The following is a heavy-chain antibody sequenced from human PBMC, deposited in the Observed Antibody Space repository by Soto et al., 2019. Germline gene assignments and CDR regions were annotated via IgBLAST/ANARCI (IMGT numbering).Heavy chain of an antibody. Sequence: QVQLAQSGAEMTKPGSSVKVSCRASGGSFSDFAFSWVRQAPGQGLEWMGGIIPMFAATKYAQRLQDRVTITADESTNTVYLALNSLTSEDTAIYYYARGAIVAVPAALSSYHDYTNYRFDSWGLGTLVTVSS. V-gene: IGHV1-69*01. CDR2: IIPMFAAT. D-gene: IGHD2-15*01. CDR3: ARGAIVAVPAALSSYHDYTNYRFDS. CDR1: GGSFSDFA. J-gene: IGHJ4*02.